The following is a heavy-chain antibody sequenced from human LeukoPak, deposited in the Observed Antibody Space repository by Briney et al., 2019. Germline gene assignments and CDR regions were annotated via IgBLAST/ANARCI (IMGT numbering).Heavy chain of an antibody. CDR1: GFTFSSHT. CDR2: ITTSDGIT. D-gene: IGHD7-27*01. V-gene: IGHV3-23*01. Sequence: GGSLRLSCAASGFTFSSHTMSWVRQAPGKGLEWVSTITTSDGITYYADSVKGRFTVSRDNSKNTLFLQMNSLRAEDTAVYYCAKDGGLWVSAHWGDSWGRGTLVTVSS. CDR3: AKDGGLWVSAHWGDS. J-gene: IGHJ4*02.